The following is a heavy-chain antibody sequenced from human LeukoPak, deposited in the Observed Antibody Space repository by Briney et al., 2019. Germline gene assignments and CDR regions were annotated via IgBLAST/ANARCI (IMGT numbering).Heavy chain of an antibody. J-gene: IGHJ4*02. CDR2: ISYDGSTK. V-gene: IGHV3-30*03. D-gene: IGHD6-19*01. Sequence: GRSLRLSCAASGFTFSSSGMHWVRQAPGKGLEWVAVISYDGSTKCYADSVKGRFTISRDNSKNTLYLQMNSLRAEDTAVYYCARDLSSGWYLSSASYYFDYWGQGTLVTVSS. CDR3: ARDLSSGWYLSSASYYFDY. CDR1: GFTFSSSG.